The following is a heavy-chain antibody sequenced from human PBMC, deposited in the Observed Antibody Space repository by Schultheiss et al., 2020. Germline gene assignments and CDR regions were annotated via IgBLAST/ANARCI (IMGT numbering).Heavy chain of an antibody. CDR3: ARGLSDYIWGSYRANFDY. CDR2: MNPNSGNT. J-gene: IGHJ4*02. CDR1: CYTFTSYD. D-gene: IGHD3-16*02. Sequence: ASVKVSCKASCYTFTSYDINWVRQATGQGLEWMGWMNPNSGNTGYAQKFQGRVTMTRNTSISTAYMELSSLRSEDTAVYYCARGLSDYIWGSYRANFDYWGQVALGTVSS. V-gene: IGHV1-8*01.